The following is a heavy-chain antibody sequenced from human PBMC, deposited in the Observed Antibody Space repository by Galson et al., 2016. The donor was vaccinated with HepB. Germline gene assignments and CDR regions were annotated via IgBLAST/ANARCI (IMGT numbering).Heavy chain of an antibody. D-gene: IGHD4-23*01. CDR1: GFTFSSYT. J-gene: IGHJ4*02. CDR3: ARGNGGKASLDY. V-gene: IGHV3-30-3*01. CDR2: VSNDGNSK. Sequence: SLRLSCAASGFTFSSYTFHWVRQAPDKGLEWVAIVSNDGNSKYYADSVKGRFTISRANSNNTLFLQMNSLRAEDTAVYYCARGNGGKASLDYWGQGTLVTVSS.